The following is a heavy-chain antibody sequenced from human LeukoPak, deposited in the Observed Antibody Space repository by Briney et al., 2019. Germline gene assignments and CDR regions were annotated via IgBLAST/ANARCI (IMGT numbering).Heavy chain of an antibody. CDR2: INPSGGST. CDR3: ARDSASSGYYNGGAFDI. Sequence: ASVKVSCKASGYTFINYYMHWVRQAPGQGLEWMGIINPSGGSTSYAQKFQGRVTMTRDMSTSTVYMELSSLRSEDTAVYYCARDSASSGYYNGGAFDIWGQGTMVTVSS. D-gene: IGHD3-22*01. J-gene: IGHJ3*02. V-gene: IGHV1-46*01. CDR1: GYTFINYY.